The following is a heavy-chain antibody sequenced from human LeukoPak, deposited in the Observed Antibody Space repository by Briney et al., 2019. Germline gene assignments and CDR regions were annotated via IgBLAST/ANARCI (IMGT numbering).Heavy chain of an antibody. J-gene: IGHJ4*02. V-gene: IGHV1-46*01. CDR1: GYTFTSYY. D-gene: IGHD3-10*01. CDR3: ARDIGIWFGELLPH. CDR2: INPSGGST. Sequence: ASVKVSCKASGYTFTSYYMHWVRQAPGQGLEWMGIINPSGGSTSYAQKFQGRVTMTRDTSTSTAYMELRSLRSDDTAVYYCARDIGIWFGELLPHWGQGTLVTVSS.